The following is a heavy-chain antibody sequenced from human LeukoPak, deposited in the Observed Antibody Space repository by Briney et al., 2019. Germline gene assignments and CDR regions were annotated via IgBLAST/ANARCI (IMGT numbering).Heavy chain of an antibody. J-gene: IGHJ3*02. CDR1: GYTFTSYD. V-gene: IGHV1-8*01. CDR3: ARGRYSYGRVNDAFGI. CDR2: MNPNSGNT. D-gene: IGHD5-18*01. Sequence: GASVKVSCKASGYTFTSYDINWVRQATGQGLEWMGWMNPNSGNTGYAQKFQGRVTMTRNTSISTAYMELSSLRSEDTAVYYCARGRYSYGRVNDAFGIWGQGTMVTVSS.